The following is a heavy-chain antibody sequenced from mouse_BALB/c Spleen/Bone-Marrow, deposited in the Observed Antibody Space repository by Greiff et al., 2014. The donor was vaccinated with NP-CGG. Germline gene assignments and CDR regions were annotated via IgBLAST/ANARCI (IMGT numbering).Heavy chain of an antibody. CDR1: GFTFSSFG. Sequence: DVMLVESGGGLVQPGGSGKLSCAASGFTFSSFGMHWVRQAPEKGLEWVAYISSGSSTIYYADTVKGRFTISRDNPKNTLFLQMTSLRSEDTAMYYCARIYDGYFAYWGQGTLVTVSA. CDR2: ISSGSSTI. D-gene: IGHD2-3*01. V-gene: IGHV5-17*02. CDR3: ARIYDGYFAY. J-gene: IGHJ3*01.